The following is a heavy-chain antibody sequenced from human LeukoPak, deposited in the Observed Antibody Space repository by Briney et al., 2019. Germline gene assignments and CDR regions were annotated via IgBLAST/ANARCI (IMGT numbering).Heavy chain of an antibody. CDR3: AKVLSPMPYYYYGMDV. CDR2: ISWNSGSI. D-gene: IGHD2-2*01. V-gene: IGHV3-9*01. J-gene: IGHJ6*02. Sequence: PGGSLRLSCAASGFTFDDYAMHWVRQAPGKGLEWVSGISWNSGSIGYADSVKGRFTISRDNAKNSLYLQMNSLRAEGTALYYCAKVLSPMPYYYYGMDVWGQGTTVTVSS. CDR1: GFTFDDYA.